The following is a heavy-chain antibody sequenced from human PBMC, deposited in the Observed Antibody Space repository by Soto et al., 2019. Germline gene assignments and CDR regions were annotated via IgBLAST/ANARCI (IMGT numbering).Heavy chain of an antibody. V-gene: IGHV4-34*01. Sequence: SETLSLTCAVYGGSFSGYYWSWIRQPPGKGLEWIGEINHSGSTNYNPSLKSRVTISVDTSKNHFSLKLSSVTAADTAVYYCARGLSSSYGDYPDIRRPNWFDPWGQGTLVTVSS. CDR1: GGSFSGYY. CDR2: INHSGST. CDR3: ARGLSSSYGDYPDIRRPNWFDP. D-gene: IGHD4-17*01. J-gene: IGHJ5*02.